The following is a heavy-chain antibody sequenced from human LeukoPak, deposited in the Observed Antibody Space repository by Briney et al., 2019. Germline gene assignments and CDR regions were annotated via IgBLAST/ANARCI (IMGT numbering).Heavy chain of an antibody. CDR1: GGTFSSYA. CDR3: ARATSYPGGGYDWGIYYYYYYMDV. Sequence: SVKVSCKASGGTFSSYAISWVRQAPGQGLEWMGGIIPIFGTANYAQKFQGRVTITADKSTSTAYMELSSLRSEDTAVYYCARATSYPGGGYDWGIYYYYYYMDVWGKGTTVTVSS. J-gene: IGHJ6*03. CDR2: IIPIFGTA. D-gene: IGHD5-12*01. V-gene: IGHV1-69*06.